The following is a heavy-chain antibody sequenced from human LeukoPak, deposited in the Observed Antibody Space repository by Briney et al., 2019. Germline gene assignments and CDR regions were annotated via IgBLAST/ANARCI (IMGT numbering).Heavy chain of an antibody. D-gene: IGHD3-9*01. Sequence: PGGSLRLSCAASGFTFSSYSMNWVRQAPGKGLEWVSYINVGGSSTYYAGSVKGRFTISRDNSKNTLYLQMNSLRAEDTAVYYCAKGTVFQPRAPFDPWGQGTLVTVSS. CDR1: GFTFSSYS. J-gene: IGHJ5*02. V-gene: IGHV3-23*01. CDR2: INVGGSST. CDR3: AKGTVFQPRAPFDP.